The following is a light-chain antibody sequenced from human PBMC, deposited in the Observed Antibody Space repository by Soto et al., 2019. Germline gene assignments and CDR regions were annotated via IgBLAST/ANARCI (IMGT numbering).Light chain of an antibody. CDR1: QSVGSY. J-gene: IGKJ3*01. V-gene: IGKV3-11*01. CDR3: QHRSGWPPGFT. CDR2: DAS. Sequence: DIVLTQSPATLSLSPGERATLSCRASQSVGSYLGWYQQKPGQAPRLLIYDASNRATGIPARFSGSGSGTVFTLTISSLEPDDFGIYYCQHRSGWPPGFTFGQGTKVDF.